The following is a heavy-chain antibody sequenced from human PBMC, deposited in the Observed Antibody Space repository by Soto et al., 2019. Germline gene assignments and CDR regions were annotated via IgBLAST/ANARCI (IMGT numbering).Heavy chain of an antibody. Sequence: GGSLRLSCAASGFTFSSYWMSWVRQAPGKGLEWVANIKQDGSEKYYVDSVKGRFTISRDNAKNSLYLQMNSLRAEDTAVYYCARDSAGAQLAGAFDIWGQGTMVTVSS. CDR3: ARDSAGAQLAGAFDI. D-gene: IGHD6-13*01. CDR2: IKQDGSEK. V-gene: IGHV3-7*01. CDR1: GFTFSSYW. J-gene: IGHJ3*02.